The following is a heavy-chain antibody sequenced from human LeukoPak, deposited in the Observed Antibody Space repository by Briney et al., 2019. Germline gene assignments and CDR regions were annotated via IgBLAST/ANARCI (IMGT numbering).Heavy chain of an antibody. CDR1: GDSISSYY. Sequence: SETLSLTCTVSGDSISSYYWSWIRQPAGKGLEWIGRIHPSGSTNYNPSLKSRVTLSVDTSKNEFSLKLSSVTAADTAVYYCANKKVWGQGTLVTVSS. CDR2: IHPSGST. V-gene: IGHV4-4*07. J-gene: IGHJ4*02. D-gene: IGHD1/OR15-1a*01. CDR3: ANKKV.